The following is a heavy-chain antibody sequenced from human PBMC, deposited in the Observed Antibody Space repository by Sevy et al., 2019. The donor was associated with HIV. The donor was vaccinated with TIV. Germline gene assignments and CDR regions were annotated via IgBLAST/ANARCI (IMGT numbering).Heavy chain of an antibody. Sequence: GGSPRLSCAASGFTFTNFWMSWVRQAPGKGLEWVANVNNDGSDQKYADSVKGRFIISRDNAKNSLYLQMNSLRTEDTAVYYCARNSGNWGQGTLVTVSS. J-gene: IGHJ4*02. CDR1: GFTFTNFW. CDR2: VNNDGSDQ. D-gene: IGHD6-19*01. CDR3: ARNSGN. V-gene: IGHV3-7*01.